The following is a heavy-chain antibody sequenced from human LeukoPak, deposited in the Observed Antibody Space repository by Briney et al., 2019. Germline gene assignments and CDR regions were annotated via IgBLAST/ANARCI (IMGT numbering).Heavy chain of an antibody. Sequence: PSETLSLTCAVSGGSFSGYYWSWIRQPPGKGLEWIGEINHSGSTNYNPSLKSRVTISVDTSKNQFSLKLSSVTAADTAVYYCARGLYGMDVWGQGTTVTVSS. CDR2: INHSGST. J-gene: IGHJ6*02. V-gene: IGHV4-34*01. CDR3: ARGLYGMDV. CDR1: GGSFSGYY.